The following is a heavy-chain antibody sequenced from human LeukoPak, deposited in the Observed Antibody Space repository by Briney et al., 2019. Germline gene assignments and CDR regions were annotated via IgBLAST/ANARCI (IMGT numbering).Heavy chain of an antibody. Sequence: GRSLRLSCTASGFTFGDYAMSWVRQAPGKGLEWVGFIRSKAYGGTTEYAASVKGIFTISRDDSKSIAYLQMNSLKTEDTAVYYCIKYGSGPDVWGQGTTVTVSS. CDR1: GFTFGDYA. CDR2: IRSKAYGGTT. CDR3: IKYGSGPDV. J-gene: IGHJ6*02. D-gene: IGHD3-10*01. V-gene: IGHV3-49*04.